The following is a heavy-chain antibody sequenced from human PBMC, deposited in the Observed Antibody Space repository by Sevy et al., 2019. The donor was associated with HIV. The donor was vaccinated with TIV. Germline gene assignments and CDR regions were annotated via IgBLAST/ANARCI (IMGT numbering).Heavy chain of an antibody. Sequence: GGSLRLSCAASGFTFSNYGMHWVRQAPGKGLEWVAVIWNDGSNKYYADSVKGGFTISRDNSKNTLYLQMNSLRVEDTAVYFCARGGDFNDRSAKSDFDYWGQGTLVTVSS. J-gene: IGHJ4*02. CDR2: IWNDGSNK. D-gene: IGHD3-22*01. CDR1: GFTFSNYG. CDR3: ARGGDFNDRSAKSDFDY. V-gene: IGHV3-33*01.